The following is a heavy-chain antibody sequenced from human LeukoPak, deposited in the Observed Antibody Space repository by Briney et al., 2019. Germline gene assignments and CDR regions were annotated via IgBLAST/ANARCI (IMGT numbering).Heavy chain of an antibody. CDR3: ATRHSLLWFGELLAPFSY. CDR1: GGSFSGYY. D-gene: IGHD3-10*01. J-gene: IGHJ4*02. V-gene: IGHV4-34*01. Sequence: SETLSLTYAVYGGSFSGYYWSWIRQPPGKGLEWIGEINHSGSTNYNPSLKSRVTISVDTSKNQFSLKLSSVTAADTAVYYCATRHSLLWFGELLAPFSYWGQGTLVTVSS. CDR2: INHSGST.